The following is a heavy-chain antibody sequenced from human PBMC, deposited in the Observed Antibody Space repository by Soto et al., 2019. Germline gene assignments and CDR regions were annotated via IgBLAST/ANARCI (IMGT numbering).Heavy chain of an antibody. CDR2: ISSSSSYK. D-gene: IGHD5-18*01. CDR3: ARDQPGYSYGYGLGY. J-gene: IGHJ4*02. V-gene: IGHV3-21*01. CDR1: GFTFSSYS. Sequence: EVQLVESGGGLVKPGGSLRLSCAASGFTFSSYSMNWVRQAPGKGLEWVSSISSSSSYKYYADSVKGRFTISRDNAKNSLYLQMNSLRAADTAVYYCARDQPGYSYGYGLGYWGQGTLVTVSS.